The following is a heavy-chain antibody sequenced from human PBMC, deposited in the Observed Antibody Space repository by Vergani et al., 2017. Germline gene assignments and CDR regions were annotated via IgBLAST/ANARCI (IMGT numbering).Heavy chain of an antibody. CDR3: ARGLRGIAARRIDY. CDR1: GGSFSGYY. D-gene: IGHD6-6*01. Sequence: QVQLQESGPGLVKPSETLSLTCAVYGGSFSGYYWSWIRQPPGKGLEWIGEINHSGSTNYNPSLKSRVTISVDTSKNQFSLKLSSVTAADTAVYYCARGLRGIAARRIDYWGQGTLVTVSS. CDR2: INHSGST. V-gene: IGHV4-34*01. J-gene: IGHJ4*02.